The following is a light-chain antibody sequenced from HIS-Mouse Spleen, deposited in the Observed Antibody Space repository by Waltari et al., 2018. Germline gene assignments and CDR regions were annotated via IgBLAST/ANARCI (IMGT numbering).Light chain of an antibody. Sequence: QSALTQPRPVSGSPGQSVTISCTATSSAVGGYTHVSWYPQHPGKAPKLMIYDVSQRPSGVPDRFSGSKSGNTASLTISGLQAEDEADYYCCSYAGSYTLVFGGGTKLTVL. CDR2: DVS. J-gene: IGLJ2*01. V-gene: IGLV2-11*01. CDR3: CSYAGSYTLV. CDR1: SSAVGGYTH.